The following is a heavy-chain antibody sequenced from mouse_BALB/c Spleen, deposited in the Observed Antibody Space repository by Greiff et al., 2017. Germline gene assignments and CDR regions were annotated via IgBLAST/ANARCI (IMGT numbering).Heavy chain of an antibody. V-gene: IGHV2-6-7*01. D-gene: IGHD1-2*01. CDR3: ARVIHYYGYVAMDY. J-gene: IGHJ4*01. Sequence: VQLVESGPGLVAPSQSLSITCTVSGFSLTGYGVNWVRQPPGKGLEWLGMIWGDGSTDYNSALKSRLSISKDNSKSQVFLKMNSLQTDDTARYYCARVIHYYGYVAMDYWGQGTSVTVSS. CDR1: GFSLTGYG. CDR2: IWGDGST.